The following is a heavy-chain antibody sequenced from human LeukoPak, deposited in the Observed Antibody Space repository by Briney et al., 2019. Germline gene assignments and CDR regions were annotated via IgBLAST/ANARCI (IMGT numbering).Heavy chain of an antibody. D-gene: IGHD2-15*01. Sequence: GRSLTLSCAASGFTPSSYAMSWVRHAPREGLEWVAGISGSGGSTYNAGYVKGRFTISRENSKNTLYLQMNSLRAEDTAVYYCANLLGYCSGGSCYSSVYWGQGTLVTVSS. CDR2: ISGSGGST. CDR3: ANLLGYCSGGSCYSSVY. J-gene: IGHJ4*02. CDR1: GFTPSSYA. V-gene: IGHV3-23*01.